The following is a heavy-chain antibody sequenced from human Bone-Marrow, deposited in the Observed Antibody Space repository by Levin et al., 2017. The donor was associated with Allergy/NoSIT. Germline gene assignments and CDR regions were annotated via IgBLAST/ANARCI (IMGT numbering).Heavy chain of an antibody. CDR2: MNPNSGNT. J-gene: IGHJ6*02. Sequence: ASVKVSCKASGYTFTSYDINWVRQATGQGLEWMGWMNPNSGNTGYAQKFQGRVTMTRNTSISTAYMELSSLRSEDTAVYYCARRREDCSSTSCYLDYGMDVWGQGTTVTVSS. D-gene: IGHD2-2*01. CDR1: GYTFTSYD. V-gene: IGHV1-8*01. CDR3: ARRREDCSSTSCYLDYGMDV.